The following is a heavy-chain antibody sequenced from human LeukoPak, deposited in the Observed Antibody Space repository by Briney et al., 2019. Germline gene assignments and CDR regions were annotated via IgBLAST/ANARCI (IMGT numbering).Heavy chain of an antibody. D-gene: IGHD2-21*01. CDR3: AHVSNCGGECYSGAFDI. V-gene: IGHV3-23*01. J-gene: IGHJ3*02. Sequence: GGSLTLPCAVSGFTFSGSAMTWVRHAPGRAVVGGSHISRREGNTHYGDCEKRRHTLSRHNHKNTVYLNINSLRAEDTGVYYCAHVSNCGGECYSGAFDIGGQGTMVPVSS. CDR2: ISRREGNT. CDR1: GFTFSGSA.